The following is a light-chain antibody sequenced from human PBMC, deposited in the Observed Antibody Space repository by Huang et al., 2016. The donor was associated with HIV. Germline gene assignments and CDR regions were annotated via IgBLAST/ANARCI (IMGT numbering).Light chain of an antibody. CDR1: QGITNY. CDR3: QQFNSYPFI. V-gene: IGKV1-9*01. Sequence: IQLTQSPSSVSAFVGDRVAITCRASQGITNYVAWYQQKPGKAPKLLMYAASTLERVVPSRFSGSGSGTDFTLAISSLQPEDSATYYCQQFNSYPFIFGGGTKVEIK. J-gene: IGKJ4*01. CDR2: AAS.